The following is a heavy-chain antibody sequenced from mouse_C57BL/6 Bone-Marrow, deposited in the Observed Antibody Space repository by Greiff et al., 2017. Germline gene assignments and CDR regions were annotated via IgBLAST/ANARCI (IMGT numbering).Heavy chain of an antibody. V-gene: IGHV1-31*01. CDR3: ARLYYGSRHWYFDV. Sequence: VQLQQSGPELVKPGASVKISCKASGYSFTGYYMHWVKQSHGNILDWIGYIYPYNGVSSYNQKFKGKATLTVDKSSSTAYMELRSLTSEESAVYYCARLYYGSRHWYFDVWGAGTTVTVSS. CDR1: GYSFTGYY. CDR2: IYPYNGVS. D-gene: IGHD1-1*01. J-gene: IGHJ1*01.